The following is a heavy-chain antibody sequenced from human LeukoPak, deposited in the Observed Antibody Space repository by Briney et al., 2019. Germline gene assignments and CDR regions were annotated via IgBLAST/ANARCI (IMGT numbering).Heavy chain of an antibody. CDR2: ISSSSSYI. CDR1: GFTFRHYN. Sequence: PGGSQRLSCAASGFTFRHYNMNWVRQAPGKGLEWVSFISSSSSYIYYAESVRGRFASSRDNAKNSLYLQMNSLRAEDTAVYYCARALDGSGSFLDDWGQGTLVTVSS. D-gene: IGHD3-10*01. CDR3: ARALDGSGSFLDD. J-gene: IGHJ4*02. V-gene: IGHV3-21*01.